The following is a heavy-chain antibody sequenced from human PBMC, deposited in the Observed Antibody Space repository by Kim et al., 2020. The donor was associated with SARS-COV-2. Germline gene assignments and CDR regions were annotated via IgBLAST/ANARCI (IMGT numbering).Heavy chain of an antibody. CDR1: GGSISTYY. Sequence: SETLSLTCTVSGGSISTYYWSWIRQSPGKGLEWIGYISYSGSTNYSPSLNSRVTISGDTSTNQFSLRLRSVTAADTAVYYWASIPLWFGESSSYNWFDPWGQGTLVTVSS. CDR2: ISYSGST. D-gene: IGHD3-10*01. V-gene: IGHV4-59*13. CDR3: ASIPLWFGESSSYNWFDP. J-gene: IGHJ5*02.